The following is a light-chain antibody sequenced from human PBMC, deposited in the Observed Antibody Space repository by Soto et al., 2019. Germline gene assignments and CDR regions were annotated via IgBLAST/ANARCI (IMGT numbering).Light chain of an antibody. Sequence: QSVLTQPPSASGSPGQSVTISCTGTSSDVGGYNYVSWYQQHPGKVPKLMVYEVNTRPSGVPDRCSGSKSGNTASLTVSGLQAEDEADYYCTSYAGGNNVFGTGTKLTVL. CDR3: TSYAGGNNV. V-gene: IGLV2-8*01. J-gene: IGLJ1*01. CDR2: EVN. CDR1: SSDVGGYNY.